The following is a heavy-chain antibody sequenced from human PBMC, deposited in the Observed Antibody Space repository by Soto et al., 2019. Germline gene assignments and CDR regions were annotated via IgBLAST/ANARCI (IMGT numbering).Heavy chain of an antibody. V-gene: IGHV3-21*01. CDR2: ISSSSSYI. Sequence: GRPLRLPCAAVGFTCVSHSVHCVRQAQGKGLEWVSSISSSSSYIYYADSVKGRFTISRDNAKNSLYLQMNSLRAEDTAVYYCARDLAAAGTWGVGYYYYYGMDVWGQGTTVTVSS. CDR1: GFTCVSHS. D-gene: IGHD6-13*01. CDR3: ARDLAAAGTWGVGYYYYYGMDV. J-gene: IGHJ6*02.